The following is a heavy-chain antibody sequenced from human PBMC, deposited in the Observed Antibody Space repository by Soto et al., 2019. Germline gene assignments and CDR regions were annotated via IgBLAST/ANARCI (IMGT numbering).Heavy chain of an antibody. CDR1: GFTFGDSY. D-gene: IGHD2-15*01. CDR3: VRGGGGGLFDP. Sequence: LRLSCAGSGFTFGDSYMSWIRQAPGKGLEWLSYISPGSRYPAYADSVKGRFTISRDNAKRSPYLQMMSLTAEDTAIYYCVRGGGGGLFDPWGQGTMVTVSS. CDR2: ISPGSRYP. J-gene: IGHJ5*02. V-gene: IGHV3-11*06.